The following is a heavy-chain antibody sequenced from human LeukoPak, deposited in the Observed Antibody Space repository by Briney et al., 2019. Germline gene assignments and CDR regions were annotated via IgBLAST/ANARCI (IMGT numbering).Heavy chain of an antibody. CDR2: INHSGST. D-gene: IGHD3-16*01. CDR3: GRGGFYYFLPVWGYNCFPP. CDR1: GGSFSGYY. J-gene: IGHJ4*02. Sequence: SETLSLTCAVYGGSFSGYYWSWIRQPPGKGLEWIGEINHSGSTNYNPSLKSRVTISVDTSKNQFSLKLSSVTAADTAVYYCGRGGFYYFLPVWGYNCFPPGGQETLAPV. V-gene: IGHV4-34*01.